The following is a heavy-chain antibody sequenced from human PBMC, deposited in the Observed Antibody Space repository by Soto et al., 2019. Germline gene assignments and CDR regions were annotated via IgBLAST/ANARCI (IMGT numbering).Heavy chain of an antibody. D-gene: IGHD2-2*01. V-gene: IGHV1-24*01. CDR3: ATGCSSTCCSPQIYYYYGMGV. J-gene: IGHJ6*02. CDR1: GYTLTELS. CDR2: FDPEDGET. Sequence: QVQLVQSGAEVKKPGASVKVSCKVSGYTLTELSMHWVRQAPGKGLEWMGGFDPEDGETIYAQKFQGRVTMTEDTSTDTAYMELSSLRSEDTAVYYCATGCSSTCCSPQIYYYYGMGVWGQGTTVTVSS.